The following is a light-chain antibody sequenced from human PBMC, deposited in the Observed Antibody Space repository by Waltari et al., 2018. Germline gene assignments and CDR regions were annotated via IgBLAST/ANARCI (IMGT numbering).Light chain of an antibody. CDR2: YDS. J-gene: IGLJ2*01. CDR1: NIGSKS. CDR3: QVWDSSSDVL. V-gene: IGLV3-21*04. Sequence: YVLTQPPSVSVAPGKTARITCGGDNIGSKSVPWNQQKPGQAPVVVIYYDSDRPSGIPERFSGSNSGNTATLTISRVEAGDEADYYCQVWDSSSDVLFGGGTKLTVL.